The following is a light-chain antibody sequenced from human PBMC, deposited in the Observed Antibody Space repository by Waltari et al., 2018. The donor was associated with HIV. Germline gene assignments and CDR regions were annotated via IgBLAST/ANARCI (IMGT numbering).Light chain of an antibody. CDR3: SSYTSSSTLV. V-gene: IGLV2-14*01. J-gene: IGLJ2*01. CDR1: SSDVGGYNY. CDR2: VVC. Sequence: QSALTQPASVSGSPGQSITISCTGTSSDVGGYNYVSWYQQHPGKAPKLMIYVVCNRPSGVANRFSGSKSGNTASLTISGLQAEDEADYYCSSYTSSSTLVFGGGTKLTVL.